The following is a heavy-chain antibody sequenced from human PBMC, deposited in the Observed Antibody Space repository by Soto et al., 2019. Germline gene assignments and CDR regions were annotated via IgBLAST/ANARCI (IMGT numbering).Heavy chain of an antibody. Sequence: SVKVSCKASGGTFSSYAISWVRQAPGQGLEWMGGIIPIFGTANYAQKFQGRVTITADESTSTAYMELSSLRSEDTAVYYCASVLGARGYYFDYWGQGTLVTVSS. CDR1: GGTFSSYA. D-gene: IGHD3-16*01. V-gene: IGHV1-69*13. CDR2: IIPIFGTA. J-gene: IGHJ4*02. CDR3: ASVLGARGYYFDY.